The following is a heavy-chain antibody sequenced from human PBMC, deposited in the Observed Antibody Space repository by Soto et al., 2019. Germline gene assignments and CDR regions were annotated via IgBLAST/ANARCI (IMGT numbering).Heavy chain of an antibody. CDR1: GGSISGYY. V-gene: IGHV4-4*07. CDR2: IYTTGST. Sequence: SETLSLTCSVSGGSISGYYWSWIRHSAGKGLEWIGRIYTTGSTMYNPSLRSRVTMSIDTSKNQFSLRLTSLTAADTAVYYCAKDPLEGGWAARPGSWFDPWGQGTLVTSPQ. D-gene: IGHD6-6*01. CDR3: AKDPLEGGWAARPGSWFDP. J-gene: IGHJ5*02.